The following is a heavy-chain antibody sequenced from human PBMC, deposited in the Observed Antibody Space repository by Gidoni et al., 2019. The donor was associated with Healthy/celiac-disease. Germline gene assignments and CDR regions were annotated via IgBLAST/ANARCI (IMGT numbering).Heavy chain of an antibody. CDR1: GYTFTSYY. J-gene: IGHJ4*02. D-gene: IGHD3-22*01. CDR3: SRDTLSSYYYDSRGDLDY. Sequence: VQLVQSGAEVKKPGASVKVSCKASGYTFTSYYMPWVRQAPGQGLEWRGILNPSGGITSDEQKSQGRVTMTRDTATSTFYMELSSLRSEDTAVYYCSRDTLSSYYYDSRGDLDYWGQGTLVTVSS. CDR2: LNPSGGIT. V-gene: IGHV1-46*01.